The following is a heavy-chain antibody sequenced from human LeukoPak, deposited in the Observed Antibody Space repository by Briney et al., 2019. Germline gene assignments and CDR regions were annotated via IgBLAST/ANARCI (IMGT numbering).Heavy chain of an antibody. D-gene: IGHD1-26*01. CDR2: ISAYNGNT. V-gene: IGHV1-18*01. CDR3: ARLGGATHRGLDAFDI. J-gene: IGHJ3*02. CDR1: GYTFTSYG. Sequence: ASVKVSCKASGYTFTSYGISWVRQAPGQGLEWMGWISAYNGNTNYAQKFQGRVTITADESTSTAYMELSSLRSEDTAVYYCARLGGATHRGLDAFDIWGQGTMVTVSS.